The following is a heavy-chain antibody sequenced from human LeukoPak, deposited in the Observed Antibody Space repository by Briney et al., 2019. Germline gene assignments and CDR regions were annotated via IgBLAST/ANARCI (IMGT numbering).Heavy chain of an antibody. CDR3: ARERSGSYSDY. CDR1: GFPVSSNY. D-gene: IGHD1-26*01. Sequence: PGGSLRLSCAASGFPVSSNYMSWVRQAPGKGLEWVSVIYSGGSTYYADSVKGRFTISRDNSKNTLYLQMNSLRAEDTAVYYCARERSGSYSDYWGQGTLVTVSS. J-gene: IGHJ4*02. V-gene: IGHV3-53*01. CDR2: IYSGGST.